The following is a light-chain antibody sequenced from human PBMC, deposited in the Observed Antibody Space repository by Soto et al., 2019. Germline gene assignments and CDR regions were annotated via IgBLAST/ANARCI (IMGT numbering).Light chain of an antibody. CDR2: GAS. CDR3: QQYNNWPLT. V-gene: IGKV3-15*01. Sequence: EIGMTHSPATLSVSPGERATLSCRASQSVSSNLAWYQQKPGQAPRLLMYGASTRAAGLPARFSGSGSGTEFTLTISSLQSEDFAIYYCQQYNNWPLTFGGGTKV. J-gene: IGKJ4*01. CDR1: QSVSSN.